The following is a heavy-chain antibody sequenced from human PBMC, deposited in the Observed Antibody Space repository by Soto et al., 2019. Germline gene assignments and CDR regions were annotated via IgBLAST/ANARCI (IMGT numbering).Heavy chain of an antibody. Sequence: QVQLVESGGGVVQPGRSLRLSCAASGFTFSSYGMHWVRQAPGKGLEWVAVIWYDGSHKYYADSVKGRFTISRDNSKKTLYLQITSLRSEDTAVYYCARTMTPFGGYDYPWFHPWGQGTLVTVSS. CDR1: GFTFSSYG. V-gene: IGHV3-33*01. J-gene: IGHJ5*02. CDR3: ARTMTPFGGYDYPWFHP. CDR2: IWYDGSHK. D-gene: IGHD5-12*01.